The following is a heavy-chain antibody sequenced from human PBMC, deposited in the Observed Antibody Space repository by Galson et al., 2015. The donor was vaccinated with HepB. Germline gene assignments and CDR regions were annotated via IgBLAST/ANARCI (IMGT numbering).Heavy chain of an antibody. D-gene: IGHD3-3*01. CDR3: AKVGDETDLWRPPRDY. V-gene: IGHV3-23*01. Sequence: SLRLSCAASGFTFSSYAMSWVRQAPGKGLEWVSAISGSGGSTCYADSVKGRFTISRDNSKNTLYLQMNSLRAEDTAVYYCAKVGDETDLWRPPRDYWGQGTLVTVSS. CDR1: GFTFSSYA. CDR2: ISGSGGST. J-gene: IGHJ4*02.